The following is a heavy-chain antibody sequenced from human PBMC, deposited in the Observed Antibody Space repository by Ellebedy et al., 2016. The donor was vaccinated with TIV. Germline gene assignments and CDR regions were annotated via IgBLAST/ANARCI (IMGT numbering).Heavy chain of an antibody. D-gene: IGHD2-2*01. CDR2: INHSGNT. CDR3: ARGVPSYTSCYVDY. V-gene: IGHV4-34*01. CDR1: GGSFSGYY. J-gene: IGHJ4*02. Sequence: MPSETLSLTCAVYGGSFSGYYWSRIRQPPGKGLEWIGEINHSGNTNYTPSLKSRLTISVDTSKNQFSLQLSSVTAADTAVYYCARGVPSYTSCYVDYWGQGTLVTVSS.